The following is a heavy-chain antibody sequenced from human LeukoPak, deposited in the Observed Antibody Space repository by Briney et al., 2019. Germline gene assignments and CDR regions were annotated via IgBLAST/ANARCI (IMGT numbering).Heavy chain of an antibody. CDR2: ISPNSGGT. D-gene: IGHD6-19*01. V-gene: IGHV1-2*02. CDR3: ARGGTVAAYYYYYGMDV. Sequence: ASVKVSCKASGYTFTGYYMHWVRQAPGQGLEWMGWISPNSGGTNYAQKFQGRVTMTRDTSISTAYMELSRLRSDDTAVYYCARGGTVAAYYYYYGMDVWGQGTTVTVSS. CDR1: GYTFTGYY. J-gene: IGHJ6*02.